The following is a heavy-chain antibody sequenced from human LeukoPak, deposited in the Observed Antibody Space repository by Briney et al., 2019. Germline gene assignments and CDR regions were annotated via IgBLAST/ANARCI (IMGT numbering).Heavy chain of an antibody. CDR1: GFTFIRYW. J-gene: IGHJ4*02. Sequence: PGGSLRLSCLASGFTFIRYWMTWVRRAPGKGLGWVATLIQDGGEKHYVDSVKGRFTISRDNAKNSVYLQMNSLRAEDTAVYYCASWGSVAGQRALDYWGQGTLVTVSS. D-gene: IGHD6-19*01. V-gene: IGHV3-7*03. CDR2: LIQDGGEK. CDR3: ASWGSVAGQRALDY.